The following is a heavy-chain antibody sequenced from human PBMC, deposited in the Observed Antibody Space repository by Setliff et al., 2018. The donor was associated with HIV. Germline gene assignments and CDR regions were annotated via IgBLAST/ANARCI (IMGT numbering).Heavy chain of an antibody. CDR1: GLPFYNYW. V-gene: IGHV3-7*01. D-gene: IGHD1-26*01. Sequence: GGSLRLSCVASGLPFYNYWMTWLRRAPGRGLEWVANIKQDGSDMHYIESVKGRFTISRDNANNLVYLQMNSLRVEDTAVYFCARWGSGSYERVFDYWGQGMLVTVSS. J-gene: IGHJ4*02. CDR3: ARWGSGSYERVFDY. CDR2: IKQDGSDM.